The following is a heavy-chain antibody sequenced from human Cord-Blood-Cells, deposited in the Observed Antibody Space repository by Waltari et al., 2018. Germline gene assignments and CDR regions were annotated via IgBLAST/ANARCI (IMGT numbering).Heavy chain of an antibody. J-gene: IGHJ6*02. Sequence: QVQLVQSGAEVKKPGSSVKVSCKASGGTFSSYAISWVRQAPGQGLEWMGGIIPIFGTANYAQKFQGRVTITAEKSTSTAYMGRSSLKSEDTAVYYWARRGYGGDDFWSGYYGRYYYYGMDVWGQGTTVTVSS. CDR2: IIPIFGTA. V-gene: IGHV1-69*06. CDR1: GGTFSSYA. CDR3: ARRGYGGDDFWSGYYGRYYYYGMDV. D-gene: IGHD3-3*01.